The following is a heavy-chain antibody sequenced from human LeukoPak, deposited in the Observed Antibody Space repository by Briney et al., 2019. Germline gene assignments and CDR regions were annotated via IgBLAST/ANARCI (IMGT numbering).Heavy chain of an antibody. CDR2: INPNSGGT. V-gene: IGHV1-2*02. CDR1: GYTFTGYY. D-gene: IGHD6-19*01. Sequence: ASVKVSCKASGYTFTGYYMHWVRQARGQGLEWMGWINPNSGGTNYAQKFQGRVTMTRDTSISTAYMELSRLRSDDTAVYYCARDRVLAVAGTFDYWGQGTLVTVSS. J-gene: IGHJ4*02. CDR3: ARDRVLAVAGTFDY.